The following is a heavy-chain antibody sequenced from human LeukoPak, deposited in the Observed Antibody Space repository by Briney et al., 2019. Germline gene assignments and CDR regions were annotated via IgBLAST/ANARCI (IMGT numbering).Heavy chain of an antibody. D-gene: IGHD3-9*01. CDR1: GFTFNNYA. J-gene: IGHJ4*02. V-gene: IGHV3-23*01. CDR3: AKGDYDILTGYPLGFDY. Sequence: GGSLRLSCAASGFTFNNYAMNWVRQAPGKGLEWVSSISGGGETTYYADSAKGRFTISRDNSKNTLYLQMNSLRAEDTAVYYCAKGDYDILTGYPLGFDYWGQGTLVTVSS. CDR2: ISGGGETT.